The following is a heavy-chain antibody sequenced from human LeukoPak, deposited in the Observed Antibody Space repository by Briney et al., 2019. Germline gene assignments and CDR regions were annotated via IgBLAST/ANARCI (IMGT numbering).Heavy chain of an antibody. D-gene: IGHD5-18*01. CDR2: ISAYNGNT. CDR3: ARGPNVDTAMVIDY. Sequence: ASVKVSCKASGYTFTSYGISWVRQAPGQGLEWMGWISAYNGNTNYAQKLQGRVTMTTDTSTSTAYMELRRLRSHDTAVYYCARGPNVDTAMVIDYWRQGTLVTVCS. V-gene: IGHV1-18*01. J-gene: IGHJ4*02. CDR1: GYTFTSYG.